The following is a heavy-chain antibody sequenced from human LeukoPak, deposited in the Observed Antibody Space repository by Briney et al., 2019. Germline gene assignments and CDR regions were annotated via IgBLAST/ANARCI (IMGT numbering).Heavy chain of an antibody. CDR3: ARGLTRPIPETYYYGSGRHDAFDI. J-gene: IGHJ3*02. CDR2: IYYSGST. D-gene: IGHD3-10*01. CDR1: GGSISSFY. Sequence: SETLSLTCTVSGGSISSFYWSWIRQPPGKGLESIGYIYYSGSTNYNPSLKSRVTISVDTSKNQFSLKLSSVTAADTAVYYCARGLTRPIPETYYYGSGRHDAFDIWGQGTMVTVSS. V-gene: IGHV4-59*12.